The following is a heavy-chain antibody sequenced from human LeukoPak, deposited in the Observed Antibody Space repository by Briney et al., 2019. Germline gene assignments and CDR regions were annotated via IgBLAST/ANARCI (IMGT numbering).Heavy chain of an antibody. J-gene: IGHJ5*02. V-gene: IGHV3-74*01. CDR3: ARVILLWFGESASPNWFDP. CDR2: INSDGSST. Sequence: GGSLRLSCAASGFTFSSYWMHWVRQAPGKGLVWVSRINSDGSSTGYADSVKGRFTISRDNAKNSLYLQMNSLRAEDTAVYYCARVILLWFGESASPNWFDPWGQGTLVTVSS. D-gene: IGHD3-10*01. CDR1: GFTFSSYW.